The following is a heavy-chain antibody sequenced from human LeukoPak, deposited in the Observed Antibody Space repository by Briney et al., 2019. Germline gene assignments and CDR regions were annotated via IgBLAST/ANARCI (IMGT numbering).Heavy chain of an antibody. CDR2: IWYDGSNK. D-gene: IGHD4-17*01. Sequence: GGSLRLSCAASRFTFSSYAIDWVRQAPGKGLGWVAGIWYDGSNKYYADSVTGRFNISRDNSKNTLYLQMNSLRAEDTAVYYCARDSGAHDYGDHVQDDAFDIWGQGTMVTVSS. CDR1: RFTFSSYA. J-gene: IGHJ3*02. CDR3: ARDSGAHDYGDHVQDDAFDI. V-gene: IGHV3-33*08.